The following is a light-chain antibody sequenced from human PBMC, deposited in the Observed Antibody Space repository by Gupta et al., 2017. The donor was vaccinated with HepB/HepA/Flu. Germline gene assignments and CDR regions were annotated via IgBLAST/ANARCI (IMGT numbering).Light chain of an antibody. CDR3: AAWDDSLTGVL. Sequence: QSVLTPSPSASGTPGQRVTISCSGSSSNIGSNTVNWYQQLPGTAPKLLIYNNNQRPSGVPDRFSGSKSGTSASLAISGLQSEDEADYYCAAWDDSLTGVLFGGGTKLTVL. CDR2: NNN. J-gene: IGLJ2*01. CDR1: SSNIGSNT. V-gene: IGLV1-44*01.